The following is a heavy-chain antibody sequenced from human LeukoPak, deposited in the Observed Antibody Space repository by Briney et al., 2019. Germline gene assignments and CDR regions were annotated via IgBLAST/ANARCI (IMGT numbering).Heavy chain of an antibody. D-gene: IGHD6-6*01. CDR2: IYPGDSDT. CDR3: ARRGIAARPGVAVQYYFDY. J-gene: IGHJ4*02. Sequence: GESLKISCKGSGYSFTSYWIGWVRQMPGKGLEWMGIIYPGDSDTRYSPSFQGQVTISADKSISTAYLQWSSLKASDTAMYYCARRGIAARPGVAVQYYFDYWGQGTLVTVSS. CDR1: GYSFTSYW. V-gene: IGHV5-51*01.